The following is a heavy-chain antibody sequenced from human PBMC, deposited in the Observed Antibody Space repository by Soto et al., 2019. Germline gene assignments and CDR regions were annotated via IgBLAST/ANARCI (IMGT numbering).Heavy chain of an antibody. V-gene: IGHV1-3*01. D-gene: IGHD3-9*01. CDR2: INAGNGNT. J-gene: IGHJ6*02. CDR3: ARSAYDILTGATYGMDV. Sequence: QVQLVESGGGVVQPGRSLRLSCAASGFTFSSYAMHWVRQAPGQRLEWMGWINAGNGNTKYSQKFQGRVTITRDTSASTANMELSSLRSEDTAVYYCARSAYDILTGATYGMDVWGQGTTVTVSS. CDR1: GFTFSSYA.